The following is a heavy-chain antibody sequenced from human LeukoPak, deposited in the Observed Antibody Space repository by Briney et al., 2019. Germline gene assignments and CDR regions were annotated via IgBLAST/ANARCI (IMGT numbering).Heavy chain of an antibody. CDR3: ARVEGIAVAGAGNYYHYNGMDV. CDR1: GFTLSGYA. Sequence: GGSLRLSCVASGFTLSGYAIHWGRRAPGKGLQWVAVISSDGREQYYAESVRGRFTIFRDNSRNTVSLQMSSLRIEDSAVFYCARVEGIAVAGAGNYYHYNGMDVWGQGTAVTVSS. CDR2: ISSDGREQ. V-gene: IGHV3-30*04. J-gene: IGHJ6*02. D-gene: IGHD6-19*01.